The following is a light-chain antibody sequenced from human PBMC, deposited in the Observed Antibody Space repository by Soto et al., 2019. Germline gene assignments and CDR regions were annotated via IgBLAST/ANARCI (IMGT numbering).Light chain of an antibody. Sequence: DIQMTQSPSSLSASVGDRVTITCRASQTITNYLNWYQQKPGKAPKLLIYAASTLLSGVPSRFSGGGSGTDFTLTIDSLQPGDFATCYCQQSYSSPWTFGQGTKVEIK. V-gene: IGKV1-39*01. CDR1: QTITNY. J-gene: IGKJ1*01. CDR2: AAS. CDR3: QQSYSSPWT.